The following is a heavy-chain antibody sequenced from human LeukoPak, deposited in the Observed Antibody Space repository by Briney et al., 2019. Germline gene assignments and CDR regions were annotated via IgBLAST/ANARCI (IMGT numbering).Heavy chain of an antibody. CDR3: AKAPVTTCSGAYCYPFDY. CDR2: ISVSGNT. Sequence: GGSLRLSCAASGFTLSSYAMSWVRQGPGKGLEWVSAISVSGNTYHADSVKGRFTISRDSSKSTLYLQMNSLRAEDAAVYYCAKAPVTTCSGAYCYPFDYWGQGTLVTVSS. CDR1: GFTLSSYA. D-gene: IGHD2-15*01. J-gene: IGHJ4*02. V-gene: IGHV3-23*01.